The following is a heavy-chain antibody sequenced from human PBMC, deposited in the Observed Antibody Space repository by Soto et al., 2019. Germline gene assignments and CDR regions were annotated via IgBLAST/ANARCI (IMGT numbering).Heavy chain of an antibody. CDR1: GFTFNTYA. V-gene: IGHV3-48*01. D-gene: IGHD3-16*01. J-gene: IGHJ4*02. Sequence: EVHLVESGGGLVQPGGSLRLSCVASGFTFNTYAMNWVRQAPGKGLEWVSHISRDSGIMDYADSVKGRFTISRDNAKNAVSLQRTSLGVEDTAAYYGATNNGGGFDCWGQGNRVSVPS. CDR3: ATNNGGGFDC. CDR2: ISRDSGIM.